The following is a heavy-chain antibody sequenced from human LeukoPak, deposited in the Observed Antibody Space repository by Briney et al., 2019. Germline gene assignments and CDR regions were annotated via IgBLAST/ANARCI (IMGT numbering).Heavy chain of an antibody. CDR1: GFAFSSHW. Sequence: GGSLRLSCAASGFAFSSHWMHWVRQVPGKGLVWVSRINSDGSNTIYADSVEGRFTISRDNAKNTLYLQMNSLRAEDTAVYYCTRDLMDYDYGDKGGNYWGQGTLVTVSS. CDR2: INSDGSNT. J-gene: IGHJ4*02. D-gene: IGHD4-23*01. V-gene: IGHV3-74*01. CDR3: TRDLMDYDYGDKGGNY.